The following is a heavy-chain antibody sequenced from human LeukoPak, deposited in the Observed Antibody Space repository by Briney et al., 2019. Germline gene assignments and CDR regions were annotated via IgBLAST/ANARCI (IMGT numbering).Heavy chain of an antibody. CDR2: IASDGSST. CDR1: GFTFSSYW. D-gene: IGHD4-23*01. Sequence: GRSLRLSCAASGFTFSSYWMNWVRQAPGKGLVWVSRIASDGSSTTYADSVKGRFSISRDNAKNTLYLQMNSLRVEDTAVYYCARGRPHGNDYWGQGALVTVSS. V-gene: IGHV3-74*01. J-gene: IGHJ4*02. CDR3: ARGRPHGNDY.